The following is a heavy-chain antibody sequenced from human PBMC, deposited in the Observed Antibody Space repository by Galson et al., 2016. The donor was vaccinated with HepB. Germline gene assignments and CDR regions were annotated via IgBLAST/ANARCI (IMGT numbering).Heavy chain of an antibody. D-gene: IGHD2-2*01. J-gene: IGHJ4*02. CDR3: ARYQRVAGTYYLDD. CDR1: GFRFSTYA. CDR2: ISVSSNNT. V-gene: IGHV3-23*01. Sequence: SLRLSCAASGFRFSTYAMSWVRQAPGQGLEWVSVISVSSNNTYYADSVKGRFAVARDEPENTVYLQMSSLRAEDTAVYYCARYQRVAGTYYLDDWGQGTLVTVSS.